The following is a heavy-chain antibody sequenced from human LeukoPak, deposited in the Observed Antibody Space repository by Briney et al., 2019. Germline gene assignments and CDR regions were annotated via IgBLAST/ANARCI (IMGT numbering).Heavy chain of an antibody. CDR3: ARGRPGPAGAGTYDF. CDR1: GYTFTTSD. D-gene: IGHD6-13*01. V-gene: IGHV1-8*01. J-gene: IGHJ4*02. Sequence: GASVKVSCKASGYTFTTSDINWVRQATGQGLEWMGWMNPSSGKTGSAQKFQGRLTMTKNTSTSTAYMEVTGLRFEDTAIYYCARGRPGPAGAGTYDFWGQGTLITVSS. CDR2: MNPSSGKT.